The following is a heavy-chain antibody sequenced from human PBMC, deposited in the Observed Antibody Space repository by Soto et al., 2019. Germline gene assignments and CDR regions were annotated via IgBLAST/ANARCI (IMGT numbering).Heavy chain of an antibody. D-gene: IGHD3-22*01. Sequence: QAQLVQSGAEVKKPGSSVKVSCKASGGTFSSYAISWVRQAPGQGLEWMGGIIPIFGTANYAQKFQGRVTITADESTSTAYMELSSLRSEDTAVYYCARLRGDYYDSSDTLHFAYWGQGTLVTVSS. J-gene: IGHJ4*02. CDR1: GGTFSSYA. CDR2: IIPIFGTA. V-gene: IGHV1-69*01. CDR3: ARLRGDYYDSSDTLHFAY.